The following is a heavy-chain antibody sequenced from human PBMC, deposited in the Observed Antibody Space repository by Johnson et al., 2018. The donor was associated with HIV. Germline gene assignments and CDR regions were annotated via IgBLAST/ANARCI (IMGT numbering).Heavy chain of an antibody. V-gene: IGHV3-33*03. D-gene: IGHD1-14*01. CDR3: ATRDPTYRPGVFDI. CDR1: GFTFSSYG. CDR2: IRYDGSNK. J-gene: IGHJ3*02. Sequence: QVQLVESGGGVVQPGRSLRLSCAASGFTFSSYGMHWVRQAPGKGLEWVAFIRYDGSNKYYADSVKGRFTISRDNAKKSLYLQMNTLRAEDTAVYYCATRDPTYRPGVFDIWGQGTMVTVSS.